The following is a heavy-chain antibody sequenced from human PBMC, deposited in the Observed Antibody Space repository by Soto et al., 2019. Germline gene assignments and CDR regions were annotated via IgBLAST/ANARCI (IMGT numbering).Heavy chain of an antibody. V-gene: IGHV2-5*02. D-gene: IGHD3-9*01. J-gene: IGHJ4*02. CDR3: ARRPNRYDILTGCFDY. CDR1: GFSLSTSGVG. CDR2: IYWDDDK. Sequence: QITLKESGPTLVKPTQTLTLTCTFSGFSLSTSGVGVGWIRQPPGKALEWLALIYWDDDKRYSPSLKSRLTITKDTSKNQVVLTMTNMDPVDTATYYCARRPNRYDILTGCFDYWGQGTLVTVSS.